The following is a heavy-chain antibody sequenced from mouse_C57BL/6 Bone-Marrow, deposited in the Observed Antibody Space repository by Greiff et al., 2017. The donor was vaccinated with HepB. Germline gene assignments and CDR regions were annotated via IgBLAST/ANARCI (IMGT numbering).Heavy chain of an antibody. CDR1: GFSFNTYA. D-gene: IGHD1-1*01. Sequence: EVQGVESGGGLVQPKGSLKLSCAASGFSFNTYAMNWVRQAPGKGLEWVARIRSKSNNYATYYADSVKDRFTISRDDSESMLYLQMNNLKTEDTAMYYCVSQRHYYYGRGYYFDYWGQGTTLTVSS. CDR3: VSQRHYYYGRGYYFDY. J-gene: IGHJ2*01. CDR2: IRSKSNNYAT. V-gene: IGHV10-1*01.